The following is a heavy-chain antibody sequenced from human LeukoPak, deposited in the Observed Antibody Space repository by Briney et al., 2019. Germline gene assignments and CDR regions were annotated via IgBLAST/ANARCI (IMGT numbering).Heavy chain of an antibody. CDR1: GGTFSSYA. J-gene: IGHJ3*02. D-gene: IGHD5-18*01. V-gene: IGHV1-69*05. CDR3: ARGSVDSGYSYGDAFDI. CDR2: IIPIFGTA. Sequence: SVKVSCKASGGTFSSYAISWVRQAPGQGLEWMGGIIPIFGTANYAQKLQGRVTITTDESTSTAYMELSSLRSEDTAVYYCARGSVDSGYSYGDAFDIWGQGTMVTVSS.